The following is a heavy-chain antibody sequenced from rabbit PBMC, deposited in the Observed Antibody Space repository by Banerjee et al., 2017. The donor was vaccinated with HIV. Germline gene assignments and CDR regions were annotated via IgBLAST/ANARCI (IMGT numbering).Heavy chain of an antibody. D-gene: IGHD1-1*01. CDR3: ARSTSGYDIGDL. J-gene: IGHJ4*01. V-gene: IGHV1S40*01. Sequence: QSLEESGGDLVKPGASLTLTCKASGIDFSSYYYMCWVRQAPGKGLVWIGCIYTGIGSTYYASWAKGRFTITKTSSTTVTLQMTSLTAADTATYFCARSTSGYDIGDLWGPGTLVTVS. CDR1: GIDFSSYYY. CDR2: IYTGIGST.